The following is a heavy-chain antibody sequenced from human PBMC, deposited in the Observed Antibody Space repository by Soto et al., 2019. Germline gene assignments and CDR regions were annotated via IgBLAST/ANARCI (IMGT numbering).Heavy chain of an antibody. CDR3: ARGLYCSGGSCPYYFDY. V-gene: IGHV3-48*02. CDR1: GFTFSSYS. Sequence: GGSLRLSCAASGFTFSSYSMNWVRQAPGKGLEWVSYISSSSSTIYYADSVKGRFTISRDNAKNSLYLQMNSLRDEDTAVYYCARGLYCSGGSCPYYFDYWGQGTLVTVSS. J-gene: IGHJ4*02. D-gene: IGHD2-15*01. CDR2: ISSSSSTI.